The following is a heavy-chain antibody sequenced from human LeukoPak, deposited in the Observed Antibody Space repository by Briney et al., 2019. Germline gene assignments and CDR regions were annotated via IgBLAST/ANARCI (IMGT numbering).Heavy chain of an antibody. CDR2: IYYSGST. CDR1: GGSISSGDYY. J-gene: IGHJ4*02. CDR3: AREFCSGGSCYYRGVDY. V-gene: IGHV4-30-4*01. Sequence: SETLSLTCTVSGGSISSGDYYWSWIRQPPGKGLEWIGYIYYSGSTYYNPSLKSRVTISVDTSKNQFSLKLSSVTAADTAVYYCAREFCSGGSCYYRGVDYWGQGTLVTVSS. D-gene: IGHD2-15*01.